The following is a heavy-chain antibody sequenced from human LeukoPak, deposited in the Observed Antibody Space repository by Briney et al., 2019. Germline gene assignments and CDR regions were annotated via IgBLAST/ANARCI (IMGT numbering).Heavy chain of an antibody. J-gene: IGHJ5*02. Sequence: SETLSLTCSVSGFSISSTYYWGWIRQPPGKGLEWIGSIYHSGSTYYNPSLKSRVTISVDTSKNQFSLKLSSVTAADTAVYYCARRIVGATNWFDPWGQGTLVTVSS. CDR3: ARRIVGATNWFDP. D-gene: IGHD1-26*01. CDR2: IYHSGST. V-gene: IGHV4-38-2*01. CDR1: GFSISSTYY.